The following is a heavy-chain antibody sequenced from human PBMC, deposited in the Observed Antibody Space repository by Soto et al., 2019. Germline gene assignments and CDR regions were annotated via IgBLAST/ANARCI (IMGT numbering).Heavy chain of an antibody. D-gene: IGHD1-26*01. CDR1: GFTFSNYA. CDR3: AKDRDKSWSYYKSADPAVDY. Sequence: EVQLLESGGGLVQPGGSLRLSCAASGFTFSNYAMSWVRQAPGKGLEWVSAIRGSGGSTYYADSVKGRFTISRDNSKNTLYMQMNSLRAEDTAVYYCAKDRDKSWSYYKSADPAVDYWGQGTLVTVSS. V-gene: IGHV3-23*01. J-gene: IGHJ4*02. CDR2: IRGSGGST.